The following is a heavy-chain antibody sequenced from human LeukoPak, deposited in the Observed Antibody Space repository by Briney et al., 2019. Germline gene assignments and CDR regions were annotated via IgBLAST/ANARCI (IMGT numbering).Heavy chain of an antibody. CDR1: GYTFTGYY. V-gene: IGHV1-2*02. CDR2: INPNSGGT. Sequence: ASVKVSCKASGYTFTGYYMHWVRQAPGQGLEWMGWINPNSGGTNYAQKFQGRVTMTRDTSISTAYMGLSRLRSDDTAVYYCARAPDTAMALNWFDPWGQGTLVTVPS. CDR3: ARAPDTAMALNWFDP. J-gene: IGHJ5*02. D-gene: IGHD5-18*01.